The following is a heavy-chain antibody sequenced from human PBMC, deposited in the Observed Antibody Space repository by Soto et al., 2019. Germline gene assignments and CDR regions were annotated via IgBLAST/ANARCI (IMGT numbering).Heavy chain of an antibody. V-gene: IGHV1-69*12. J-gene: IGHJ5*02. CDR2: IIPIFGTA. CDR1: GGTLSSYA. CDR3: AREGIESSSFYR. Sequence: QVQLVQSGAEVKKPGSSVKVSCKASGGTLSSYAISSVRQAPVLGLEWMGGIIPIFGTANYAQKFQGRVTTTADESTSTAYMELSSLRSEDTAVYYCAREGIESSSFYRWGQGTLVTVSS. D-gene: IGHD6-6*01.